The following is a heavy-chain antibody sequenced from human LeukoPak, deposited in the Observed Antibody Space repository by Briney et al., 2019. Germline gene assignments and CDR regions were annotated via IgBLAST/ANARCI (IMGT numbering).Heavy chain of an antibody. J-gene: IGHJ4*02. V-gene: IGHV3-11*01. D-gene: IGHD6-6*01. CDR3: ARDASIAQHFDY. CDR1: GFTFSDYY. CDR2: ISSSGSTI. Sequence: PGGSLRLSCAASGFTFSDYYMSWIRQAPGKGLEWVSYISSSGSTIYYADSVKGRFTISRDNAKNSLYLQMSSLRAEDTAVYYCARDASIAQHFDYWGQGTLVTVSS.